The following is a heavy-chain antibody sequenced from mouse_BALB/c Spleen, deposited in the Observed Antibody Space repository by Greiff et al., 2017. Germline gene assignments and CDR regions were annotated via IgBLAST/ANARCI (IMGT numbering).Heavy chain of an antibody. Sequence: VKLVESGPGLVAPSQSLSITCTVSGFSLTGYGVNWVRQPPGKGLEWLGMIWGDGSTDYNSALKSRLSISKDNSKSQVFLKMNSLQTDDTARYYCARGYGNYFAWFAYWGQGTLVTVSA. J-gene: IGHJ3*01. D-gene: IGHD2-1*01. CDR2: IWGDGST. CDR3: ARGYGNYFAWFAY. V-gene: IGHV2-6-7*01. CDR1: GFSLTGYG.